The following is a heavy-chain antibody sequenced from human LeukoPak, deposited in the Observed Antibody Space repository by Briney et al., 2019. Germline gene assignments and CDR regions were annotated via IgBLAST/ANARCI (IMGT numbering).Heavy chain of an antibody. CDR2: IYAAGGT. D-gene: IGHD3-9*01. Sequence: GGSLRLSCAASGFTVSDNYMTWVRQAPGKGLEWVSLIYAAGGTYFADSVRGRFTISRDNSKNTVYLQMNNLGVDDTAVYYCGSSNLLTGYYFLIFWGQGTLVTVSS. J-gene: IGHJ4*02. CDR3: GSSNLLTGYYFLIF. V-gene: IGHV3-66*01. CDR1: GFTVSDNY.